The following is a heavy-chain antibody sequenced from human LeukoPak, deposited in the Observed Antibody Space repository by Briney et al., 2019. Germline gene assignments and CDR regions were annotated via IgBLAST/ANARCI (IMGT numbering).Heavy chain of an antibody. V-gene: IGHV3-21*01. D-gene: IGHD5-12*01. J-gene: IGHJ4*02. CDR1: GFTFSSNS. Sequence: KPGGSLRLSCAASGFTFSSNSMNWVRQAPGKGLEWVSSISSSSSYIYYADSVKGRFTISRDNAKNSLYLQMNSLRAEDTAVYYCARDGPPHDSGYADYWGQGTLVTVSS. CDR2: ISSSSSYI. CDR3: ARDGPPHDSGYADY.